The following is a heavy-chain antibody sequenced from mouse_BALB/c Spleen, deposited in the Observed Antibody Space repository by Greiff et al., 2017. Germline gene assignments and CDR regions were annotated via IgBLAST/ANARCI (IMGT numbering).Heavy chain of an antibody. V-gene: IGHV5-17*02. CDR3: KATMITTGFAY. Sequence: EVQGVESGGGLVQPGGSRKLSCAASGFTFSSFGMHWVRQAPEKGLEWVAYISSGSSTIYYADTVKGRFTISRDNPKNTLFLQMTSLRSEDTAMYYCKATMITTGFAYWGQGTLVTVSA. J-gene: IGHJ3*01. CDR1: GFTFSSFG. D-gene: IGHD2-4*01. CDR2: ISSGSSTI.